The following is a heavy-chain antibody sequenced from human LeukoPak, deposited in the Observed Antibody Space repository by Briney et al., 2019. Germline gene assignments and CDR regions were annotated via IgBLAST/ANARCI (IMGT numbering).Heavy chain of an antibody. J-gene: IGHJ4*02. D-gene: IGHD5-18*01. CDR3: ASSGYSYGTGIDY. Sequence: GGSLRLSCAASGFTFSDHYMDWVRQAPGKGLEWVGRTRNKANSYTTEYAASVKGRFTISRDDSKNSLYLQMNSLKTEDTAVYYCASSGYSYGTGIDYWGQGTLVTVSS. CDR2: TRNKANSYTT. CDR1: GFTFSDHY. V-gene: IGHV3-72*01.